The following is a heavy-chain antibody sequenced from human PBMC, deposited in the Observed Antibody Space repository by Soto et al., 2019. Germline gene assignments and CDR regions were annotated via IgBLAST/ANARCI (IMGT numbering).Heavy chain of an antibody. D-gene: IGHD3-10*01. CDR3: ARDRFRITMVRGVMSPWFDP. CDR2: ISTYNGNT. CDR1: GYTFTSYA. V-gene: IGHV1-3*04. J-gene: IGHJ5*02. Sequence: ASVKVSCKASGYTFTSYAMHWVRQAPGQRLEWMGWISTYNGNTNYAQTFQGRVTMTTDTSTSTAHMELSSLRSEDTAVYYCARDRFRITMVRGVMSPWFDPSGQGTLVTVSS.